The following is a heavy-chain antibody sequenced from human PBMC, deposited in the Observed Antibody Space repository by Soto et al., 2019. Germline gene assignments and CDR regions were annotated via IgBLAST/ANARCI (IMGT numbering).Heavy chain of an antibody. CDR2: INPNSGGT. Sequence: ASVKVSCKASGYTFTGYYMHWVRQAPGQGLEWMGWINPNSGGTNYAQKFQGWVTMTRDTSISTAYMELSRLRSDDTAVYYCAREQFQGEPSPLIFDYWGQGTLVTVSS. D-gene: IGHD1-26*01. J-gene: IGHJ4*02. V-gene: IGHV1-2*04. CDR1: GYTFTGYY. CDR3: AREQFQGEPSPLIFDY.